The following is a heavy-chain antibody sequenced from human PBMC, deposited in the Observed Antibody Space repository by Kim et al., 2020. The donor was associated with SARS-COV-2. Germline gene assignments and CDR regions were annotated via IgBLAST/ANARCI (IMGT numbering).Heavy chain of an antibody. CDR2: INAANGNT. CDR3: VKDLTVAGTFSYFHH. CDR1: GYTFINYA. D-gene: IGHD6-19*01. V-gene: IGHV1-3*01. J-gene: IGHJ1*01. Sequence: ASVKVSCKASGYTFINYAIHWVRQAPGQRLEWMGWINAANGNTKYSQKFQGRVTFTRDTSATTGYMEVSSLTSEDTAVYYCVKDLTVAGTFSYFHHWGQGTLVTVSS.